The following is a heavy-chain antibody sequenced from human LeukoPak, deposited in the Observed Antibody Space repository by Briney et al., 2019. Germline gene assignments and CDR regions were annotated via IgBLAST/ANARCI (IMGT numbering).Heavy chain of an antibody. Sequence: PGGSLRLPCAASGFTFSTYSMSWVRQAPGKGLEWVSSFSSSTGYIYYADSVKGRFTISRDNAKNSLYLQMNSLTADDTAVYYCARDPLGVLSYFDYWGQGTLVTVSS. CDR1: GFTFSTYS. V-gene: IGHV3-21*01. CDR3: ARDPLGVLSYFDY. D-gene: IGHD3-16*01. J-gene: IGHJ4*02. CDR2: FSSSTGYI.